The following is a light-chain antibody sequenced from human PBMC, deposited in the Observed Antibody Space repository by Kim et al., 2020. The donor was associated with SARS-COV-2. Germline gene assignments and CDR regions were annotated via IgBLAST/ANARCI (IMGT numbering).Light chain of an antibody. J-gene: IGKJ4*01. CDR2: KSS. V-gene: IGKV1-5*03. CDR3: QQYHSYPVT. Sequence: AFVGDRVTIPCRASQSLSSWLAWYQQKPGKAPKLLIYKSSNLQSGVPSRFGGSESGTEFTLTISSLQPDDFATYYCQQYHSYPVTFGGGTKVDIK. CDR1: QSLSSW.